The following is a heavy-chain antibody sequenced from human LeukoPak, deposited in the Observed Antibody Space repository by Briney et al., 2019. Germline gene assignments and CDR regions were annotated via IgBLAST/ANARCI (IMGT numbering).Heavy chain of an antibody. CDR1: GFTFSSYD. CDR2: IRYDGSNK. J-gene: IGHJ6*03. V-gene: IGHV3-30*02. Sequence: SGGSLRLSCAVSGFTFSSYDMHWVRQAPGKGLEWVAFIRYDGSNKFYADSVKGRFTISRDNARNSLYLQMNSLRAEDTAVYYCARDPYSGTYGDTYYYYMDVRGKGTTVTISS. CDR3: ARDPYSGTYGDTYYYYMDV. D-gene: IGHD1-26*01.